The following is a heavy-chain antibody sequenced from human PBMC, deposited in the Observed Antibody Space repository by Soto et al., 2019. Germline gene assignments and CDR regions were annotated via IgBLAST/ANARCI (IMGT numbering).Heavy chain of an antibody. V-gene: IGHV3-48*02. J-gene: IGHJ6*02. CDR2: ISSSSSTI. CDR3: AADYCSGGSCYPMGYYYYGMDV. D-gene: IGHD2-15*01. CDR1: GFTFSSYS. Sequence: GGSLRLSCAASGFTFSSYSMNWVRQAPGKGLEWVSYISSSSSTIYYADSVKGRFTISRDNAKNSLYLQMNSLRDEDTAVYYCAADYCSGGSCYPMGYYYYGMDVWGQGTTVTVSS.